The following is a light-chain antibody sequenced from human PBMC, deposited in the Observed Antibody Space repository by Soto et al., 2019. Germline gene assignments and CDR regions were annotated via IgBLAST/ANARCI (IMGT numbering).Light chain of an antibody. CDR2: AAS. Sequence: EIVMKQSPATLSVSPGEGAPLSCRASQSVSSKLAWYQQKPGQAPRLLIYAASTRATGIPARFSGSGSGTEFTLTISSLQSEDFAVYYCQQRSNWPPTFGQGTKVDI. J-gene: IGKJ1*01. V-gene: IGKV3-15*01. CDR3: QQRSNWPPT. CDR1: QSVSSK.